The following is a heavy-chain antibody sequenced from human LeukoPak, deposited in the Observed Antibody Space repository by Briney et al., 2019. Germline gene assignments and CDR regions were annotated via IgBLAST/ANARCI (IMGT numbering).Heavy chain of an antibody. D-gene: IGHD1-1*01. CDR3: ATDEAATGRLDY. Sequence: PGRSLRLSCAASGFTFDDYGMHWVRQVPGKGLEWVSGINGNSAYIGYADSVKGRFTISRDNAENTLYLQSNSLRAEDTAVYYCATDEAATGRLDYWGQGTLVTDSS. V-gene: IGHV3-9*01. J-gene: IGHJ4*02. CDR2: INGNSAYI. CDR1: GFTFDDYG.